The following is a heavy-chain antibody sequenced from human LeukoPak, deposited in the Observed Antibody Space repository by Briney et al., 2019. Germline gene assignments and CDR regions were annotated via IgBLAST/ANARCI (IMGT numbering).Heavy chain of an antibody. J-gene: IGHJ3*02. CDR3: ARDGSGSYLPFDI. D-gene: IGHD3-10*01. Sequence: SEPLSLTCTVSGYSISSGYYWGWIRQPPGKGLEWIGSIYHSGSTYYNPSLKSRVSISIDTSKNQFSLKLSSVTAADTAVYYCARDGSGSYLPFDIWGQGTMVTVSS. V-gene: IGHV4-38-2*02. CDR2: IYHSGST. CDR1: GYSISSGYY.